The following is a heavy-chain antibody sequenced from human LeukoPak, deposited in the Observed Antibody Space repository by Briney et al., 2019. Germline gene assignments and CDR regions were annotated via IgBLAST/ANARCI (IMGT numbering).Heavy chain of an antibody. J-gene: IGHJ6*04. Sequence: GGSLRLSCTASGFTFGDYAMSWVRQAPGKGLEWLGFIRSKAYGGTTEYTASVKGRFTISRDDSKSIAYLQMNSLKTEDTAVYYCTRGEYCSGGSYEGGSYGMDVWGKGTTVTVSS. CDR1: GFTFGDYA. CDR3: TRGEYCSGGSYEGGSYGMDV. D-gene: IGHD2-15*01. CDR2: IRSKAYGGTT. V-gene: IGHV3-49*04.